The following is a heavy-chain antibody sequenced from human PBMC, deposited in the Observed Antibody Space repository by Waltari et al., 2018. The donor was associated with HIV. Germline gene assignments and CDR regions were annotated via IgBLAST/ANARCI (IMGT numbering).Heavy chain of an antibody. CDR3: ARLDNAEWDLVADS. J-gene: IGHJ4*02. CDR1: GYSFPSHW. V-gene: IGHV5-51*01. D-gene: IGHD1-26*01. CDR2: FYPGDYET. Sequence: DVQLVQSETEVKKPGQPLKISCKGSGYSFPSHWRAWVRQMHGKGLQWMGIFYPGDYETKFSPSFQGQVTFSADTSISTAYMQWRSLKASDTAMYYCARLDNAEWDLVADSWGQGTLVTVSS.